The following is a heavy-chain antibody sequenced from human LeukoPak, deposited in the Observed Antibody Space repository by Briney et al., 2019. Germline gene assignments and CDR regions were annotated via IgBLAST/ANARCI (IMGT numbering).Heavy chain of an antibody. J-gene: IGHJ6*02. CDR2: ISSSSYI. CDR3: ARDVSPGRELLWFGELYPYYYYGMDV. D-gene: IGHD3-10*01. V-gene: IGHV3-21*01. CDR1: GFTFSSYS. Sequence: GGSLRLSCAASGFTFSSYSMNWVRQAPGKGLEWVSSISSSSYIYYADSVKGRFTISRDNAKNSLYLQMNSLRAEDTAVYYCARDVSPGRELLWFGELYPYYYYGMDVWGQGTTVTVSS.